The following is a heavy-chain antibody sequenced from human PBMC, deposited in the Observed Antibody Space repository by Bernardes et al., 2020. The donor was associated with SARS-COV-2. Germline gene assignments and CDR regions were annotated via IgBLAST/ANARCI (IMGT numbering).Heavy chain of an antibody. CDR3: AKDYETGELGIAVEGYCGH. Sequence: GGSLRLSCAASGFTFDDFAMHWVRQAPGQGLEWVSGISWNSGRIGYAASVKGRFTISRDNAKNSLYLQMNSLRPDDTALYYCAKDYETGELGIAVEGYCGHWGQGTLVTVSS. V-gene: IGHV3-9*01. D-gene: IGHD6-19*01. CDR2: ISWNSGRI. J-gene: IGHJ4*02. CDR1: GFTFDDFA.